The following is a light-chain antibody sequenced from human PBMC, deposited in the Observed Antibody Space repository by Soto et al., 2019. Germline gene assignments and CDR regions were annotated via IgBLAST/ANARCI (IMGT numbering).Light chain of an antibody. CDR1: SSDIGAYKY. V-gene: IGLV2-14*01. Sequence: QSVLTQPASVSGSPGQSDTISCTGTSSDIGAYKYVSWYQHHPGKSPRLLIYEVSNRPSGVSNRFSASKSGNTASLTISGLQAEDEADYYCCSYRSSSTLVFGGGTKVTVL. J-gene: IGLJ2*01. CDR3: CSYRSSSTLV. CDR2: EVS.